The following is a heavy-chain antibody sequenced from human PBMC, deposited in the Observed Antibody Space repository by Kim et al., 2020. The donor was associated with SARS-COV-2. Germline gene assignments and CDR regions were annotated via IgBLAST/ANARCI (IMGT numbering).Heavy chain of an antibody. Sequence: KGRLTISRDNSKNTLYLQMNSLRAEDTAVYYCAKDRGITMVRGVVSYYFDYWGQGTLVTVSS. J-gene: IGHJ4*02. V-gene: IGHV3-23*01. CDR3: AKDRGITMVRGVVSYYFDY. D-gene: IGHD3-10*01.